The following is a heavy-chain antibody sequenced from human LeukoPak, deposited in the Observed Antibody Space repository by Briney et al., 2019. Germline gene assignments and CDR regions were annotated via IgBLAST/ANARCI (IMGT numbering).Heavy chain of an antibody. CDR3: ARRVYSNYVGGAFDI. D-gene: IGHD4-11*01. Sequence: PSETLSLTCTVSGGSISSYYWSWIRQPPGKGLEWIGYIYYSGSINYNPSLKSRVTISVDTSKNQFSLKLSSVTAADTAVYYCARRVYSNYVGGAFDIWGQGTMVTVSS. CDR2: IYYSGSI. CDR1: GGSISSYY. J-gene: IGHJ3*02. V-gene: IGHV4-59*01.